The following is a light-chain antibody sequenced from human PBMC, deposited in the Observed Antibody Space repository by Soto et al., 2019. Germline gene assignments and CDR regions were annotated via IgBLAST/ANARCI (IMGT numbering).Light chain of an antibody. Sequence: EIVMTQSPATLSVSPGERATLSCRASQSVSGNLAWYQQKPGQAPRLLSYGASTRANGIPARFSGSGSGAEYTLTISSLQSEDFAVYYCQQYNNWFSSTFAQGTRLEIK. CDR3: QQYNNWFSST. CDR1: QSVSGN. V-gene: IGKV3-15*01. J-gene: IGKJ5*01. CDR2: GAS.